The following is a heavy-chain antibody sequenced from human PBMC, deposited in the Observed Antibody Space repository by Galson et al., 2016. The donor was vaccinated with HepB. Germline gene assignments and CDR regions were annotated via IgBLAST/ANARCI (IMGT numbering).Heavy chain of an antibody. V-gene: IGHV2-5*01. Sequence: PALVKPTQTLTLTCTFSGFSLTTSGMGVGWIRQPPGKALEWLALIYWNNEKRYSPSLENRLSITKDNSRNQVVLTMANMYPVDTATYYCALSYGGTYHFDYWGPGTLVTVSS. CDR2: IYWNNEK. J-gene: IGHJ4*02. CDR3: ALSYGGTYHFDY. D-gene: IGHD4-23*01. CDR1: GFSLTTSGMG.